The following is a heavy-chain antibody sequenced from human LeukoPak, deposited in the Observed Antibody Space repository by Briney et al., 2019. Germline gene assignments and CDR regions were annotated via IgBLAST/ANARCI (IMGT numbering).Heavy chain of an antibody. CDR3: ARESRWLGFFDY. Sequence: GGSLRLSCEGSGFSFSSYWMTWVRQLPGKGPEWVANIRQDESERYYADSVKGRFTISRDNSKNTLYLQMNSLRAEDTAVYYCARESRWLGFFDYWGQGTLVTVSS. J-gene: IGHJ4*02. CDR2: IRQDESER. V-gene: IGHV3-7*01. CDR1: GFSFSSYW. D-gene: IGHD4-23*01.